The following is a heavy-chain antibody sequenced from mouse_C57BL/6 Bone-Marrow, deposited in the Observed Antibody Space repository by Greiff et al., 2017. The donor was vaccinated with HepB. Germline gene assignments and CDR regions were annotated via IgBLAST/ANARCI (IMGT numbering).Heavy chain of an antibody. CDR2: IYPGSGNT. Sequence: VQLQQSGAELVRPGASVKLSCKASGYTFPDYYINWVKQRPGQGLEWIARIYPGSGNTYYNEKFKGKATLTAEKSSSTAYMQLSSLTSEDSAVYFCARSTYSGYYAMDYWGQGTSVTVSS. V-gene: IGHV1-76*01. CDR1: GYTFPDYY. CDR3: ARSTYSGYYAMDY. D-gene: IGHD3-2*02. J-gene: IGHJ4*01.